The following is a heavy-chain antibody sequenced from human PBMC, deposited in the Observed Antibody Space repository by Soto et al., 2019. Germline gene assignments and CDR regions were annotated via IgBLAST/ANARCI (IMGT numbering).Heavy chain of an antibody. D-gene: IGHD4-17*01. CDR1: GGSFSGYY. V-gene: IGHV4-34*01. J-gene: IGHJ4*02. Sequence: SETLSLTCAVHGGSFSGYYWDWIRQPPGKGLEWIGYVNHSGTSNYNPSLKSRVTISVDTSKNQFSLKLSSVTAADTAVYFCERAYGDCFDYWGQGTLVTVSS. CDR2: VNHSGTS. CDR3: ERAYGDCFDY.